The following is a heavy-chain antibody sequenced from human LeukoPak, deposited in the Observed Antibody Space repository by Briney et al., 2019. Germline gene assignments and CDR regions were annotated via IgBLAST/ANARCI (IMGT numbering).Heavy chain of an antibody. J-gene: IGHJ3*02. Sequence: GGSLRLSCSASGFTFNSYPVHWVRQAPGKGLEYVSGISRNGGSTYYADSVKGRFTISRDNSKNTLYLQMSSLRAEDTAVYYCVKESGFMVAPNSAFDIWGPGTMVTVSS. D-gene: IGHD4/OR15-4a*01. CDR2: ISRNGGST. CDR3: VKESGFMVAPNSAFDI. V-gene: IGHV3-64D*06. CDR1: GFTFNSYP.